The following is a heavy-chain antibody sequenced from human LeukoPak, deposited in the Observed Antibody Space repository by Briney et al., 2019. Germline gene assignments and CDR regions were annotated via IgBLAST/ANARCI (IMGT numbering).Heavy chain of an antibody. V-gene: IGHV3-30*18. J-gene: IGHJ6*02. CDR2: TSYDGSNK. Sequence: GGSLRLSCAASGFTFSSYGMHWVRQAPGKGLEWVAVTSYDGSNKYYADSVKGRFTISRDNSKNTLYLQMNSLRAEDTAVYYCAEGYSGYEDYYGMDVWGQGTTVIVSS. CDR3: AEGYSGYEDYYGMDV. D-gene: IGHD5-12*01. CDR1: GFTFSSYG.